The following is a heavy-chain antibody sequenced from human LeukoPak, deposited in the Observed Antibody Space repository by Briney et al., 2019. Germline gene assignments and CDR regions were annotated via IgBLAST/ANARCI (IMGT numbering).Heavy chain of an antibody. J-gene: IGHJ4*02. Sequence: PGGSLRLSCVASGFTVSNNYMSWVRQAPGKGLEWVSVIHSGGTTNYADSVQGRFTISRDNSKTTVYLHMNSLRAEDTAVYYCARDSDSVYGPFASWGQGTLVTVPS. D-gene: IGHD5/OR15-5a*01. CDR2: IHSGGTT. V-gene: IGHV3-53*01. CDR1: GFTVSNNY. CDR3: ARDSDSVYGPFAS.